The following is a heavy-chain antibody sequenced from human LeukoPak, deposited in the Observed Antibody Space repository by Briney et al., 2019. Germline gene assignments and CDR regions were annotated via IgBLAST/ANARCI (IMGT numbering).Heavy chain of an antibody. V-gene: IGHV3-23*01. CDR2: ITSADAT. J-gene: IGHJ4*02. CDR3: AKDLDMATISYFGY. Sequence: GGSLRLSCAASGFTSISYAMTWVRQAPGKGLEWVSTITSADATYYANSVKGRFTISRDNSNNTLYLQMSSLRAEDTALYYCAKDLDMATISYFGYWGQGTLVTVSS. CDR1: GFTSISYA. D-gene: IGHD5-24*01.